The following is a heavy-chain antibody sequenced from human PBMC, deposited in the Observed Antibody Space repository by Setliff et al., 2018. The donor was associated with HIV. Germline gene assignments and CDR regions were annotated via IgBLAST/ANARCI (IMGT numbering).Heavy chain of an antibody. J-gene: IGHJ6*03. V-gene: IGHV4-59*11. CDR1: DDSFSSHF. Sequence: PSETLSLTCSVSDDSFSSHFWSWIRQPPGKGLEYIGYIYHSGSTNYNPSLKSRVTISIDMSKNQVSLRLNSVTAADTAVYYCARVKGSWSDHIGTYDYHYYMDVWGKETTVTVSS. CDR3: ARVKGSWSDHIGTYDYHYYMDV. CDR2: IYHSGST. D-gene: IGHD3-3*01.